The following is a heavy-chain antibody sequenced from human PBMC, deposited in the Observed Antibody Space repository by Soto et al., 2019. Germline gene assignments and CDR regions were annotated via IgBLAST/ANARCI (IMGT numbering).Heavy chain of an antibody. J-gene: IGHJ5*02. CDR1: GGSISSGGYY. CDR2: IYYSGST. CDR3: ARRVTGGGERFDP. D-gene: IGHD7-27*01. V-gene: IGHV4-30-4*08. Sequence: SETLSLTCTVSGGSISSGGYYWSWIRQHPGKGLEWIGYIYYSGSTYYNPSLKSRVTMSKDTSKNQFSLKLSSVTAADTAVYYCARRVTGGGERFDPWGLGTLVTVSS.